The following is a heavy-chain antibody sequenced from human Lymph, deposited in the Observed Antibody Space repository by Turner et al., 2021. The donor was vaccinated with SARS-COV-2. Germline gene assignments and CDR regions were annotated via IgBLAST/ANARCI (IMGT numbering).Heavy chain of an antibody. CDR2: ISYSGST. CDR1: GGSISSSSYY. CDR3: AIRRWLRGPIDY. D-gene: IGHD5-12*01. V-gene: IGHV4-39*02. Sequence: QLQLQESGPGLVKPSETLSLTCPVSGGSISSSSYYWGWICQPPGKGLEWIGSISYSGSTYYNPSLKSRVTISVDTSKNHFSLKLSSVTAADTALYYCAIRRWLRGPIDYWGQGTLVTVSS. J-gene: IGHJ4*02.